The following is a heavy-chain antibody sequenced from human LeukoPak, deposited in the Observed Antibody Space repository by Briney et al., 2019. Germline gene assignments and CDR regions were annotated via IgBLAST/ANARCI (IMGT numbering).Heavy chain of an antibody. J-gene: IGHJ4*02. D-gene: IGHD3-16*01. Sequence: GGSLRLSCAASGFTFSGSALHWVRQASGKGLEWVGRIRSKANSYATAYAASVKGRFTISRDDSKNTACLQMNSLKTEDTAEYYCTRAGDDYVWEDFDYWGQGTLVTVSS. CDR3: TRAGDDYVWEDFDY. CDR1: GFTFSGSA. V-gene: IGHV3-73*01. CDR2: IRSKANSYAT.